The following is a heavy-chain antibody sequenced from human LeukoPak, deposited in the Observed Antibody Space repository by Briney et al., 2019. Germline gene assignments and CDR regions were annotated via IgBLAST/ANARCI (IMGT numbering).Heavy chain of an antibody. D-gene: IGHD4-11*01. CDR2: ISSGGSTI. CDR3: ARDLRRLQFTPEGADY. CDR1: GFTFSSYE. J-gene: IGHJ4*02. V-gene: IGHV3-48*03. Sequence: GGSLRLSCAASGFTFSSYEMNWVRQAPGKGLEWVSYISSGGSTISYADSVKGRFTNSRDNAKNSLYLQVNSLRAEDTAVYFCARDLRRLQFTPEGADYWGQGTLVTVSS.